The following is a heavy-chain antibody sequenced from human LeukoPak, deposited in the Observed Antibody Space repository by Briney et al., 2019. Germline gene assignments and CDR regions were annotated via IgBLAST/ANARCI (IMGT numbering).Heavy chain of an antibody. CDR3: ATVGTTVDGFDI. CDR2: INPSGGST. CDR1: GYTFTMYY. D-gene: IGHD4-17*01. J-gene: IGHJ3*02. Sequence: ASVKVSCKASGYTFTMYYIHWVRQAPGQGLEWMGIINPSGGSTSYAQKFQGRVTMTRDVSTSTVYMELSSLRSDDTAVYYCATVGTTVDGFDIWGQGTMVTVS. V-gene: IGHV1-46*01.